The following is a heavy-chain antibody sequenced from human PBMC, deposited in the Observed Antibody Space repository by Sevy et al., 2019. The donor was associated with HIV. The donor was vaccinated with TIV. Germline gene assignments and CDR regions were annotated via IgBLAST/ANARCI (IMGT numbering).Heavy chain of an antibody. D-gene: IGHD3-3*01. CDR3: TTAPGVTIFEVVKDY. CDR1: GFTVSDAW. Sequence: GGSLRLSCGASGFTVSDAWMSWVRQAPGKGLEWVGRIKSKTDGGTTDYVAPVKGRFTISRHDSKNTLYLQMNSLKTEDTAVYYCTTAPGVTIFEVVKDYWGQGTLVTVSS. CDR2: IKSKTDGGTT. J-gene: IGHJ4*02. V-gene: IGHV3-15*01.